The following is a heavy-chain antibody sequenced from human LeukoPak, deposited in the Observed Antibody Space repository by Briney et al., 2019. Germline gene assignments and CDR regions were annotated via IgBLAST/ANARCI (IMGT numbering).Heavy chain of an antibody. CDR3: PKERAGYTNPYYFDY. J-gene: IGHJ4*02. D-gene: IGHD3-16*02. CDR2: ISGSGANT. CDR1: GFTFSTYA. V-gene: IGHV3-23*01. Sequence: GGSLRLSCAASGFTFSTYAMSWVRQAPGKGLEWVSTISGSGANTYYADSVRGRFTISRDNSKNTLYLHMNSLRAEDTAVYYCPKERAGYTNPYYFDYWGQGTLVTVSS.